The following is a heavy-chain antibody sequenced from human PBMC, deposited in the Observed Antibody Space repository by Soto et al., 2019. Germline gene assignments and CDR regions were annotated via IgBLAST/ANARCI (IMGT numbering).Heavy chain of an antibody. Sequence: SVKVSCKASGGTFSSYTISWVRQAPGQGLEWMGRIIPTLGIANYAQKFQGRVTITADKSTSTAYMELSSLRSEDTAVYYCARDFGHAYYYDSSASYWGQGTLVTVSS. CDR1: GGTFSSYT. V-gene: IGHV1-69*04. D-gene: IGHD3-22*01. CDR3: ARDFGHAYYYDSSASY. J-gene: IGHJ4*02. CDR2: IIPTLGIA.